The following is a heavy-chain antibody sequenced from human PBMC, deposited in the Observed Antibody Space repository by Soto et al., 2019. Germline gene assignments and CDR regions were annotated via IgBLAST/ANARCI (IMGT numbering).Heavy chain of an antibody. D-gene: IGHD3-10*01. CDR1: GYTFTNCG. J-gene: IGHJ5*02. Sequence: GASVKVCCKASGYTFTNCGISWVRQAPGQGLEWMGWISAYNGNTKYAQKLQGRVTMTTDTSTSTAYMELRSLRSDDTAVYYCARGVGSGSYYNQYNWFDPWGQGTLVTVSS. CDR3: ARGVGSGSYYNQYNWFDP. CDR2: ISAYNGNT. V-gene: IGHV1-18*01.